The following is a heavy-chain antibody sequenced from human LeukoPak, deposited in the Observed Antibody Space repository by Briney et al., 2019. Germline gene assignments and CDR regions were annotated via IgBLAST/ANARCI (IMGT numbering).Heavy chain of an antibody. CDR3: ARGVGKSYFDY. D-gene: IGHD4-23*01. V-gene: IGHV3-48*03. J-gene: IGHJ4*02. Sequence: GGSLRLSCAASGFTFSSYEMNWVRQAPGKGLEWVSYISSSGITIYYADSVKGRFTISRDNAKNSLYLQMNSPRAEDTAVYYCARGVGKSYFDYWGQGTLVTVSS. CDR1: GFTFSSYE. CDR2: ISSSGITI.